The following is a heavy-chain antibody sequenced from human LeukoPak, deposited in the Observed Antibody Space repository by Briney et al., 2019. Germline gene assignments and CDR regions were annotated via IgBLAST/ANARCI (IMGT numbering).Heavy chain of an antibody. D-gene: IGHD1-26*01. Sequence: GGSLRLSCAAAGFTFSSYSMNWVRQAPGKGLEWVSAISGSGGSTYYADSVKGRFTISRDNSKNTLYLQMNSLRAEDTAVYYCAKGPDSGSYPWGQGTLVTVSS. V-gene: IGHV3-23*01. J-gene: IGHJ4*02. CDR3: AKGPDSGSYP. CDR2: ISGSGGST. CDR1: GFTFSSYS.